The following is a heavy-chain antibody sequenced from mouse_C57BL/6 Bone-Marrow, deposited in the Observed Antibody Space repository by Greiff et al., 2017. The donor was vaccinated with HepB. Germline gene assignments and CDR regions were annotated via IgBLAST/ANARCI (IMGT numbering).Heavy chain of an antibody. D-gene: IGHD2-3*01. J-gene: IGHJ3*01. CDR1: GYTFTSYW. CDR3: ANGYYFAWFAY. V-gene: IGHV1-50*01. Sequence: QVQLQQPGAELVKPGASVKLSCKASGYTFTSYWMQWVKQRPGQGLEWIGEIDPSDSYTNYNQKFKGKATLTVDTSSSTAYMQLSSLTSEDSAVYYCANGYYFAWFAYWGQGTLVTVSA. CDR2: IDPSDSYT.